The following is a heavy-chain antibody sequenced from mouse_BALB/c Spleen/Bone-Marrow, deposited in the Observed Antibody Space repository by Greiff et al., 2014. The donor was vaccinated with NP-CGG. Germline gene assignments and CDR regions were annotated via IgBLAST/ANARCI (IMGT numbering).Heavy chain of an antibody. CDR2: INPDSRTI. D-gene: IGHD2-3*01. V-gene: IGHV4-1*02. J-gene: IGHJ3*01. CDR3: ARNGYYGWIAY. Sequence: VESGGSLKLSCAASGFDISRYWMTWVRQAPGKGLEWIGEINPDSRTINYTPSLKDKFIISRDNAKNTLYLQMSKVRSEDTALYYCARNGYYGWIAYWGQETLVTVSA. CDR1: GFDISRYW.